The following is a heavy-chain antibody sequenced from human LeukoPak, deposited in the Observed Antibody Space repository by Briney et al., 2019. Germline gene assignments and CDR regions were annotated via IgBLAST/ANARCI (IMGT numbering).Heavy chain of an antibody. J-gene: IGHJ5*02. V-gene: IGHV4-38-2*02. CDR1: GYSISSGYY. Sequence: PSKTLSLTCTVSGYSISSGYYWGWIRQPPGKGLEWIGSIYHSGSTYYNPSLKSRVTISVDTSKNQFSPKLSSVTAADTAVYYCARVHIVVVPAAASYWFDPWGQGTLVTVSS. CDR2: IYHSGST. CDR3: ARVHIVVVPAAASYWFDP. D-gene: IGHD2-2*01.